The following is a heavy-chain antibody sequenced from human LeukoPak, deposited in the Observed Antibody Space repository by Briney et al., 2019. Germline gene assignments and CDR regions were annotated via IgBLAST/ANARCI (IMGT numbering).Heavy chain of an antibody. CDR1: GGSISSYY. CDR3: ASSGISSAFDI. J-gene: IGHJ3*02. CDR2: IHYSGST. D-gene: IGHD1-14*01. Sequence: SETLSLTCTVSGGSISSYYWSWIRQPPGKGLEWIGYIHYSGSTNYNPSLKSRVTISVDTSKNQFSLKLSSVTAADTAVYYCASSGISSAFDIWGRGTMVTVSS. V-gene: IGHV4-59*08.